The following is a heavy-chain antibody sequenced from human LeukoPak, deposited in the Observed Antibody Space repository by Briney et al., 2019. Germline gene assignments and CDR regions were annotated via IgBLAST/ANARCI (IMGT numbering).Heavy chain of an antibody. V-gene: IGHV4-34*01. CDR1: GGSFSGYY. CDR3: AGGWGQWLGYHYYYYGMDV. D-gene: IGHD6-19*01. Sequence: SETLSLTCAVYGGSFSGYYWSWIRQPPGKGLEWIGEINHSGSTNYNPSLKSRVTISVDTSKNQFSLKQSSVTAADTAVYYCAGGWGQWLGYHYYYYGMDVWGQGTTVTVSS. J-gene: IGHJ6*02. CDR2: INHSGST.